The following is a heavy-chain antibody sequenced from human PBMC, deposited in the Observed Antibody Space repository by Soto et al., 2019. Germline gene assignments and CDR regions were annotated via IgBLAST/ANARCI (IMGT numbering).Heavy chain of an antibody. CDR2: INAGNGNT. CDR3: ARASQRFLEWCFGHDHNWFDP. D-gene: IGHD3-3*01. V-gene: IGHV1-3*01. CDR1: GYTFTSYA. Sequence: QVQLVQSGAAVKKPGASVKVSCKASGYTFTSYAMHWVRQAPGQRLEWMGWINAGNGNTKYSQKFQGRVTITREPSASTVYMELSSLRSEDTVVYYYARASQRFLEWCFGHDHNWFDPWGQGTLVPGSS. J-gene: IGHJ5*02.